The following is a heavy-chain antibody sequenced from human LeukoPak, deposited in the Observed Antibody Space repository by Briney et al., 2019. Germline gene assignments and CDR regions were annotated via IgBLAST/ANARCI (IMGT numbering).Heavy chain of an antibody. V-gene: IGHV1-2*06. CDR2: INPNSGGT. CDR1: GYTFTGYY. D-gene: IGHD6-13*01. J-gene: IGHJ4*02. Sequence: ASVKVSCKASGYTFTGYYMHWVRQAPGQGLEWMGRINPNSGGTNYAQKFQGRVTMTRDTSISTAYMELSSLRSEDTAVYYCATGGLAAAGLRGTIDYWGQGTLVTVSS. CDR3: ATGGLAAAGLRGTIDY.